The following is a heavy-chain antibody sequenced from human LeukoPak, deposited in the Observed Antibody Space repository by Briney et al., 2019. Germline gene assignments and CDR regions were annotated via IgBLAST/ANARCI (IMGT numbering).Heavy chain of an antibody. D-gene: IGHD3-3*01. CDR2: ISWNSGSI. CDR1: GFTFDDYA. J-gene: IGHJ4*02. V-gene: IGHV3-9*01. CDR3: ARAPLPHYDFWSGYSTTYGHY. Sequence: GRSLRLSCAASGFTFDDYAMHWVRQAPGKGLEWVSGISWNSGSIGYADSVKGRFTISRDNAKNSLYLQMNSLRAEDTAVYYCARAPLPHYDFWSGYSTTYGHYWGQGTLVTVSS.